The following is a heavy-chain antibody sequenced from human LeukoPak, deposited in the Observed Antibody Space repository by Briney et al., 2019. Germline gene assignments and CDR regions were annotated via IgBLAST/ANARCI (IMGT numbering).Heavy chain of an antibody. CDR3: ARSRGSPNTGEDAFDI. J-gene: IGHJ3*02. D-gene: IGHD2-8*02. CDR2: ISYDGNNK. V-gene: IGHV3-30*03. CDR1: GFTFSSYG. Sequence: GGSLRLSCAASGFTFSSYGMHWVRQAPGKGLEWVAVISYDGNNKYYADSVKGRFTISRDNSRNTLSLQMNSLRAEDTAVYYCARSRGSPNTGEDAFDIWGQGTLVTVSS.